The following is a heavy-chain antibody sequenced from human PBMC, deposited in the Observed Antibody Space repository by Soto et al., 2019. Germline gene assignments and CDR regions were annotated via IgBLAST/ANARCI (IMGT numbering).Heavy chain of an antibody. CDR1: GGSISSNNW. D-gene: IGHD3-22*01. V-gene: IGHV4-4*02. J-gene: IGHJ6*02. CDR3: ARTSYYDSTGYYNMDV. CDR2: IHHSETT. Sequence: QVQLQESGPGLVKPSGTLSLTCAISGGSISSNNWWTWVRQSSGKGLEWIGEIHHSETTNYNPSLDRRVTISVDKSKNQFSLKLTSVTAADTADYYCARTSYYDSTGYYNMDVWGQGTTVTVSS.